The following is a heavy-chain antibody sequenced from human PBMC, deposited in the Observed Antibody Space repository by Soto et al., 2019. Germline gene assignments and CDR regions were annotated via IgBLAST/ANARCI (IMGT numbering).Heavy chain of an antibody. V-gene: IGHV3-74*01. CDR3: ARGLKDGYNCLYY. Sequence: GGSLRLSCAASGFTFRSYWMQWVRQAPGKGLVWVSWINSDGSSTSYADSVKGRFTISRDNAKNTLYLQMNSLRDEDTAVYYCARGLKDGYNCLYYWGQGTLVTVSS. CDR2: INSDGSST. D-gene: IGHD1-1*01. CDR1: GFTFRSYW. J-gene: IGHJ4*02.